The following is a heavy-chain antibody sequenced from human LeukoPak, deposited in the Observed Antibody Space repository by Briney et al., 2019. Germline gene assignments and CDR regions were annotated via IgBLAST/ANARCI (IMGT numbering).Heavy chain of an antibody. Sequence: PGGSLRLSCAASGFTFSSYPMSWVRQAPGKGLEGVSGISGSGGSTYYADSVKGLFTISRDNSKNTLYVQMNSLGAEDTAVYYCAKGPQVGSGYHPDYWGQGTLVTVSS. V-gene: IGHV3-23*01. D-gene: IGHD3-22*01. CDR2: ISGSGGST. J-gene: IGHJ4*02. CDR3: AKGPQVGSGYHPDY. CDR1: GFTFSSYP.